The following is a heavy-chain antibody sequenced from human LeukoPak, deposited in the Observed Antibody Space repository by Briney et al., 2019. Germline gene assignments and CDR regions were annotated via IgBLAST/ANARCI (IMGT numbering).Heavy chain of an antibody. CDR2: IYTSGTT. Sequence: PSETLSLTCTVSGGAINSGSHYWSWIRQSAGKGLEWIGRIYTSGTTNSNPSLKSRVTISVDTSKNQFSLKLSSVTAADTDVYYCAREYYDSNKAPALDIWGQGTMVTVSS. D-gene: IGHD3-22*01. J-gene: IGHJ3*02. CDR1: GGAINSGSHY. V-gene: IGHV4-61*02. CDR3: AREYYDSNKAPALDI.